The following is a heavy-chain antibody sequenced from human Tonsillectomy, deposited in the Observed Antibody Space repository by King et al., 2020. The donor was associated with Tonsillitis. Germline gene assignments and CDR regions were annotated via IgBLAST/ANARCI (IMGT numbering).Heavy chain of an antibody. Sequence: QLVQSGAEVKKPGESLRISCQGSGYSFINHWINWVRQMPGKGLEWVGRIHPNDSYINYSPSFQGHVTISLAKSITTAYLQWTGLKVSDTAIYYCARPLGPLGLGYFDLWGRGTLVTVSS. CDR3: ARPLGPLGLGYFDL. V-gene: IGHV5-10-1*03. CDR2: IHPNDSYI. J-gene: IGHJ2*01. CDR1: GYSFINHW. D-gene: IGHD6-19*01.